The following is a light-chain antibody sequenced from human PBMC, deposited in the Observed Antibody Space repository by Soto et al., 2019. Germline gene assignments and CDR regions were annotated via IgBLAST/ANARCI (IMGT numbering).Light chain of an antibody. J-gene: IGLJ1*01. Sequence: QSVLTQPASVSGSPGQSVTISCTGTSSDVGGYDYVSWYQQHPGTAPKLILYEVNNRPSGVSNRFSGSKSGNTASLIISGLQTEDEANYYCSAYTTSNTLIFGTGTNVTVL. CDR1: SSDVGGYDY. CDR3: SAYTTSNTLI. CDR2: EVN. V-gene: IGLV2-14*01.